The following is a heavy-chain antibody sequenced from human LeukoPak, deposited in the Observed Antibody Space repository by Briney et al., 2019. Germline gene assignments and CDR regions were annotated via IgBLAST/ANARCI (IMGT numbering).Heavy chain of an antibody. Sequence: GGSLRLSCAASGFTFSSYGMHWVRQAPGKGLEWVAVITYDGYYKYYADSVKGRFTISSDNSKNTLYLEMNSLRVEDTAVYYCAKEGLGSTAVADRGYDYWGQGTLVSVSS. V-gene: IGHV3-30*18. CDR3: AKEGLGSTAVADRGYDY. D-gene: IGHD6-19*01. J-gene: IGHJ4*02. CDR1: GFTFSSYG. CDR2: ITYDGYYK.